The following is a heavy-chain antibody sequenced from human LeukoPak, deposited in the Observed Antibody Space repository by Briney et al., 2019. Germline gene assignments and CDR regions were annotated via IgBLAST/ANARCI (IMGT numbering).Heavy chain of an antibody. D-gene: IGHD3-10*01. Sequence: GGSLRLSCAASGFTFSSYAMSWVRQAPGKGLEWVSAISGSGGSTYCADSVKGRFTISRDNSKNTLYLQMNSLRAEDTAVYYCAKSVLWFGELLSIIDYWGQGTLVTVSS. CDR1: GFTFSSYA. J-gene: IGHJ4*02. CDR2: ISGSGGST. CDR3: AKSVLWFGELLSIIDY. V-gene: IGHV3-23*01.